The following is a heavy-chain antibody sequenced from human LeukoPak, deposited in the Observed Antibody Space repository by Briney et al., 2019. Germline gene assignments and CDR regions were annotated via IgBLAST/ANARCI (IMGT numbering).Heavy chain of an antibody. D-gene: IGHD3-10*01. Sequence: PSETLSLTCTVSGGSISSSSYYWGWIRQPPGKGLEWIGSIYYSGSTYYNPSLKSRVTISLDTSKNQFSLKLSSVTAADTAVYYCARQNYYGSGSYLNWFDPWGQGTLVTVSS. CDR1: GGSISSSSYY. V-gene: IGHV4-39*07. CDR2: IYYSGST. J-gene: IGHJ5*02. CDR3: ARQNYYGSGSYLNWFDP.